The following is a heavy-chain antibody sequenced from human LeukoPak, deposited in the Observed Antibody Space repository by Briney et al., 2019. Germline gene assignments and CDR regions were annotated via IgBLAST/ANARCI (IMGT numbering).Heavy chain of an antibody. CDR2: IYYGGST. CDR3: AREYYYGSGSARAFDL. CDR1: GASISSGDYY. Sequence: SETLSLTCTVSGASISSGDYYWSWIRQPPGKGLEWIGYIYYGGSTYYNPSHKSRVTISLDTSKNQFSLKLNSVTAADTAVYYCAREYYYGSGSARAFDLWGRGTLVTVSS. V-gene: IGHV4-30-4*01. D-gene: IGHD3-10*01. J-gene: IGHJ4*02.